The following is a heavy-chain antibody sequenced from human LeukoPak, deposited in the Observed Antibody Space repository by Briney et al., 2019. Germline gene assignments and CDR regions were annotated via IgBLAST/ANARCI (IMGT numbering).Heavy chain of an antibody. D-gene: IGHD6-13*01. CDR1: GFTFDDYA. J-gene: IGHJ4*02. CDR2: ISSSSSYI. V-gene: IGHV3-21*01. Sequence: GGSLRLSCAASGFTFDDYAMHWVRQAPGKGLEWVSSISSSSSYIYYADSVKGRFTISRDNAKNSLYLQMNSLRAEDTAVYYCASHASSSRYDYWGQGTLVTVSS. CDR3: ASHASSSRYDY.